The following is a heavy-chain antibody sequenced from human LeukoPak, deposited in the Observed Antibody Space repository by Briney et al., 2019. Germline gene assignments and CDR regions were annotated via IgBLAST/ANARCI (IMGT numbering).Heavy chain of an antibody. CDR2: IYYSGST. CDR1: GGSISSGGYS. D-gene: IGHD6-13*01. CDR3: ARRRRSWYSGWFAP. Sequence: PSQTLSLTCTVSGGSISSGGYSWSWIRQHPGKGLEWIGYIYYSGSTNYNPSLKSRVTISVDPSKNQFSLKLSSVAAADTAVYYCARRRRSWYSGWFAPWGQGTLVTVSS. J-gene: IGHJ5*02. V-gene: IGHV4-31*03.